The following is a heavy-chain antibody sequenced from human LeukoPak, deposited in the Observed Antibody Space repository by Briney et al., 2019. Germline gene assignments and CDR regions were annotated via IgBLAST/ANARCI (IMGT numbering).Heavy chain of an antibody. Sequence: KSSETLSLTCTVSGGSISSYYWSWIRQPPGKGLEWIGYIYTSESTNYNPSLKSRVTISVDTSKNQFSLKLSSVTAADTAVYYCARHKAAAGIFDYWGQGTLVTVSS. V-gene: IGHV4-4*09. D-gene: IGHD6-13*01. CDR3: ARHKAAAGIFDY. CDR1: GGSISSYY. CDR2: IYTSEST. J-gene: IGHJ4*02.